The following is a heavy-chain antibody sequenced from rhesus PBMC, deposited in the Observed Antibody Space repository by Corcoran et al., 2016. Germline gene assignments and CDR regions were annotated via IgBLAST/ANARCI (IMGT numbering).Heavy chain of an antibody. CDR2: IYGSGSST. CDR1: GGSISSSY. Sequence: QLQLQESGPGLVKPSETLSVTCAVSGGSISSSYWSWISQAPGKGLEGIGYIYGSGSSTNYNPSLKSRVTLSVDTSKNQLSLKLSSVTAADTAVYYCARGHYFDYWGQGVLVTVSS. J-gene: IGHJ4*01. V-gene: IGHV4-169*01. CDR3: ARGHYFDY.